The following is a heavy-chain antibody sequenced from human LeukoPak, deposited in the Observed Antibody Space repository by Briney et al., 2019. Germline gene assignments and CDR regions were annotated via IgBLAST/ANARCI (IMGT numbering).Heavy chain of an antibody. V-gene: IGHV4-30-4*01. CDR1: GGSISSGDYY. Sequence: SQTLSLTCTVSGGSISSGDYYWSWIRQPPGKGLEWIGYIYYSGSTYYNPSLKSRVTISVDRSKNQFTLKLSSVTAADTAVYYCARGLPDSWGFDPWGQGTLVTVSS. CDR3: ARGLPDSWGFDP. J-gene: IGHJ5*02. D-gene: IGHD3-16*01. CDR2: IYYSGST.